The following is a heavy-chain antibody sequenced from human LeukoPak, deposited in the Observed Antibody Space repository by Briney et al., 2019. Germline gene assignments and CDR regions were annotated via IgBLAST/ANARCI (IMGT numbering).Heavy chain of an antibody. CDR2: IIPIFGTA. CDR3: ARALLLTHYYYYYMDV. V-gene: IGHV1-69*13. CDR1: GGTFSSYA. J-gene: IGHJ6*03. D-gene: IGHD4/OR15-4a*01. Sequence: SVKVSCKASGGTFSSYAISWVRQAPGQGLGWMGGIIPIFGTANYAQKFQGRVTITADESTSTAYMELSSLRSEDTAVYYCARALLLTHYYYYYMDVWGKGTTVTVSS.